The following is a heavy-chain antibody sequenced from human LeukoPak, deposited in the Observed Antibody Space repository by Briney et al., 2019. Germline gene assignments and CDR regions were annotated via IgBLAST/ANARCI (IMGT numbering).Heavy chain of an antibody. Sequence: WGSLRLSCAASGFTFSSYSMNWVRQAPGKGLEWVSSISSSSSYIYYADSVKGRFTISRDNAKNSLYLQMNSLRAEDTAVYYCARGTVSGTLTDFDYWGQGTLVTVSS. J-gene: IGHJ4*02. CDR1: GFTFSSYS. CDR3: ARGTVSGTLTDFDY. CDR2: ISSSSSYI. V-gene: IGHV3-21*01. D-gene: IGHD1/OR15-1a*01.